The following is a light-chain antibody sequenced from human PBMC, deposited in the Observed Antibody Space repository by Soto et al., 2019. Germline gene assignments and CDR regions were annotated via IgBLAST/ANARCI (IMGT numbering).Light chain of an antibody. CDR1: QSIASR. J-gene: IGKJ1*01. Sequence: DIQLTQSPSSLSASVGDRVTITCRASQSIASRLNWYQQKPGSAPKLLIYGASTLESGVPSRFSGSGSGTDFTITVSSLQVEDVATYYCQQTDTIPRTFGQGTKVDVK. CDR2: GAS. CDR3: QQTDTIPRT. V-gene: IGKV1-39*01.